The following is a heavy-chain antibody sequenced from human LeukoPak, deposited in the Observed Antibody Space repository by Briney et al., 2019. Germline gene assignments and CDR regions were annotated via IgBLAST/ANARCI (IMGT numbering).Heavy chain of an antibody. CDR1: GGSFSGYY. CDR2: INHSGST. J-gene: IGHJ4*02. CDR3: AGIGYSYVSYFDY. V-gene: IGHV4-34*01. Sequence: SETLSLTCAVYGGSFSGYYWSWIRQPAGKVLEWIGEINHSGSTNYNPSLKSRVTISVDTSKNQFSLKLSSVTAADTAVYYCAGIGYSYVSYFDYWGQGTLVTVSS. D-gene: IGHD5-18*01.